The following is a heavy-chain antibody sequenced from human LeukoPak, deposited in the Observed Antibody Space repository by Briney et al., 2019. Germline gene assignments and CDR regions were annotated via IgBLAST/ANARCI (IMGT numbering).Heavy chain of an antibody. CDR3: AREAQIAVQFDY. CDR2: INAGNGNT. V-gene: IGHV1-3*01. D-gene: IGHD6-19*01. CDR1: GYTFTSYA. J-gene: IGHJ4*02. Sequence: ASVKVSCKASGYTFTSYAMHWVRQAPGQRLEWMGWINAGNGNTKYSQKFQGRVTITRDTSASTAYIELSSLRSEDTAVYYCAREAQIAVQFDYWGQGTLVTVSS.